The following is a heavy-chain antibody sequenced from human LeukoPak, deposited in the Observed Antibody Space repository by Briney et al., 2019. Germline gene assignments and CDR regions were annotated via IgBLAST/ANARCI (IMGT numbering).Heavy chain of an antibody. Sequence: ASVKVSCKASGYTFSSYGISWVRQAPGQGLEWMGRINPNSGGTNYAQKFQGRVTMTRDTSISTAYMELSRLRSDDTAVYYCARAHHSSGWRDDYWGQGTLVTFSS. D-gene: IGHD6-19*01. CDR2: INPNSGGT. CDR3: ARAHHSSGWRDDY. J-gene: IGHJ4*02. V-gene: IGHV1-2*06. CDR1: GYTFSSYG.